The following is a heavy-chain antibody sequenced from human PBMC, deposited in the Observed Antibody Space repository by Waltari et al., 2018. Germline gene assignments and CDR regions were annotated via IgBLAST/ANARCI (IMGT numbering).Heavy chain of an antibody. CDR2: IYYSGDT. CDR3: ASGGGYTNDWDY. V-gene: IGHV4-39*07. D-gene: IGHD2-8*01. J-gene: IGHJ4*02. CDR1: GGSISSSNYY. Sequence: QPLLQESGPGLVKPSETLSLTCSVSGGSISSSNYYWSWIRQPPGKGLEWIGNIYYSGDTSYNPSLKRRVTISLDTSKNQFSLKLRSVIAADTAVYFCASGGGYTNDWDYWGQGTLVTVSS.